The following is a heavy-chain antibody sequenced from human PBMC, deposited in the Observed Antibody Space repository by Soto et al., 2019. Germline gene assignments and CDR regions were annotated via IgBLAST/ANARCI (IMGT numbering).Heavy chain of an antibody. CDR2: INPSGGST. D-gene: IGHD4-17*01. CDR3: ARGAGRITTVVTPYLTYNYFES. Sequence: ASVKVSCKASGYTFTSYYMHWVRQAPGQGLEWMGIINPSGGSTSYAQKFQGRVTMTRDTSTSTVYMELSSLRSEDTAVYYCARGAGRITTVVTPYLTYNYFESWGQGTLVTVSS. V-gene: IGHV1-46*03. CDR1: GYTFTSYY. J-gene: IGHJ4*02.